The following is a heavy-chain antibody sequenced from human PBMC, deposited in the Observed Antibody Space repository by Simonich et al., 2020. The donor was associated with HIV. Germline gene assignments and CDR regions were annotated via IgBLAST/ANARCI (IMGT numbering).Heavy chain of an antibody. CDR3: ARVYYDSSGYYHVRYFDL. J-gene: IGHJ2*01. D-gene: IGHD3-22*01. V-gene: IGHV1-18*01. CDR2: ITAYNGNT. Sequence: QVQLVQSGVEVKKPGASVKVSCKASGYTFTSYGITWVRQAPGQGLDWMGWITAYNGNTNYAQKFQGRVTMTRDTSINTAYMELSRLRYDDTALYYCARVYYDSSGYYHVRYFDLWGRGTLVTVSS. CDR1: GYTFTSYG.